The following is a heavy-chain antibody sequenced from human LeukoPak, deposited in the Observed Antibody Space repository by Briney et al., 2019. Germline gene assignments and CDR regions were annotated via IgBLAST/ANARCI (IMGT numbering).Heavy chain of an antibody. J-gene: IGHJ4*02. CDR1: GFTFSSYS. CDR2: ISSSSSYI. Sequence: GGSLRLSCAASGFTFSSYSVYWVRQALGKGLEWVSSISSSSSYINYADSVKGRFTISRDNAKNSLYLQMNSLRAEDTAVYYCARGGRYCSSTSCYKGEYWGQGTLVTVSS. CDR3: ARGGRYCSSTSCYKGEY. V-gene: IGHV3-21*01. D-gene: IGHD2-2*02.